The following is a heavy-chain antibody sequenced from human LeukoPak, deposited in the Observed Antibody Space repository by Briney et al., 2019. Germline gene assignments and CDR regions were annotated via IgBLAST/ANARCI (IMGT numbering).Heavy chain of an antibody. Sequence: GGSLKLSCAASGFTFSGSAMHWVRQASGKGLEWVGRIRSKANSYATAYAASVKGRFTISGDDSKNTAYLQMNSLKTEDTAVYYCTSRIVGATIFYDYWGQGTLVTVSS. CDR2: IRSKANSYAT. D-gene: IGHD1-26*01. CDR1: GFTFSGSA. CDR3: TSRIVGATIFYDY. V-gene: IGHV3-73*01. J-gene: IGHJ4*02.